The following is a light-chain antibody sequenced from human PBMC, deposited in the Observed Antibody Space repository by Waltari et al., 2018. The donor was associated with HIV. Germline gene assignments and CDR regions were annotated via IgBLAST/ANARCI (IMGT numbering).Light chain of an antibody. J-gene: IGKJ4*01. Sequence: IVMTQSPDSLSVSLGGRAPINFTSIPSVFYSSNNKDYLAWYQVRPGQPPNLLIYWASTRESGVPDRFSGSGSGTNFTLTITSLQAEDVATYYCHQYFNTPLTFGGGTTVEI. CDR2: WAS. V-gene: IGKV4-1*01. CDR1: PSVFYSSNNKDY. CDR3: HQYFNTPLT.